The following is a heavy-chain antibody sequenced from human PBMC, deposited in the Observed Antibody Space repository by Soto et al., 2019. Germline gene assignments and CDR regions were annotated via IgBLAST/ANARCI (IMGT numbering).Heavy chain of an antibody. V-gene: IGHV3-33*01. J-gene: IGHJ6*02. CDR3: ARDRVVAATNPGDGMDV. D-gene: IGHD2-15*01. CDR2: IWYDGSNK. Sequence: GGSLRLSCAASGFTFSSYGMHWVRQAPGKGLEWVAVIWYDGSNKYYADSVKGRFTISRDNSKNTLYLQMNSLRAEDTAVYYCARDRVVAATNPGDGMDVWGQGTTVTVSS. CDR1: GFTFSSYG.